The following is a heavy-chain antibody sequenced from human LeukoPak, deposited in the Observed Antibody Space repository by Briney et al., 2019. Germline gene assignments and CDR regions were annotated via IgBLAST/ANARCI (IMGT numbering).Heavy chain of an antibody. V-gene: IGHV4-59*01. CDR1: GGSISSYY. CDR3: ARGLAYYDFWGGFH. Sequence: SETLSLTCTVSGGSISSYYWSWIRQPPGKGLEWVGSIYYSGSTNYNPSLKSRVTISVDTSNNQFSLKLSSVTAADTAVYYCARGLAYYDFWGGFHWGQGTLVTVPS. J-gene: IGHJ4*02. D-gene: IGHD3-3*01. CDR2: IYYSGST.